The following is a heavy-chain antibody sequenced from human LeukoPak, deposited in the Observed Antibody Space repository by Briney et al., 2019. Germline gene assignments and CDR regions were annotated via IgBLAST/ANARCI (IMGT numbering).Heavy chain of an antibody. J-gene: IGHJ4*02. D-gene: IGHD2-15*01. CDR1: GDSISSSSYY. CDR3: ASGLRAATYFDY. Sequence: SEALSLTCTVSGDSISSSSYYWGWIRQPPGKGLEWIGNIYYSGTTYYNPSLKSRVTISVDTSKKQFSLKLSSVTAADTAVYYCASGLRAATYFDYWGQGTLVTVSS. V-gene: IGHV4-39*01. CDR2: IYYSGTT.